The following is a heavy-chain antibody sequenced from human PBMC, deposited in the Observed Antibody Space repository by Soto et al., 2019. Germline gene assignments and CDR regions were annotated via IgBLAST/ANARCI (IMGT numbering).Heavy chain of an antibody. Sequence: PSETLSLTCTVSGGSISNYYWTWVRQPPGKGLEWIGCVYYSGSTNYNPSLESRVTISIDASKNQFSLKMKSVTAADTAVYYCVRDYLLTGFDPWGQGXLVTVYS. CDR3: VRDYLLTGFDP. J-gene: IGHJ5*02. D-gene: IGHD3-9*01. V-gene: IGHV4-59*01. CDR2: VYYSGST. CDR1: GGSISNYY.